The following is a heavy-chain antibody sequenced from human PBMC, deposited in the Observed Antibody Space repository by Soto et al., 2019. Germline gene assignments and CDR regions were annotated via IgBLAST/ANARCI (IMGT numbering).Heavy chain of an antibody. Sequence: SVKVSGKASGGTFSSYAISWVRQAPGQGLEWMGGIIPIFGTANYAQKFQGRVTITADESTSTAYMELSSLRSEDTAVYYCAREGETVAGRGGFDYWGQGTLVTVSS. V-gene: IGHV1-69*13. CDR1: GGTFSSYA. CDR3: AREGETVAGRGGFDY. CDR2: IIPIFGTA. J-gene: IGHJ4*02. D-gene: IGHD6-19*01.